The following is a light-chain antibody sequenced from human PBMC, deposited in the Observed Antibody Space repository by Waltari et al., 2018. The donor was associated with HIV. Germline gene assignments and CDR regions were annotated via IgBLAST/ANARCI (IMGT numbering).Light chain of an antibody. CDR2: EVS. CDR1: SSDVGSYNL. J-gene: IGLJ2*01. V-gene: IGLV2-23*02. Sequence: QSALTQPASVSGSPGQSITISCTGTSSDVGSYNLVSWYQQHPGKAPKLMIYEVSKRPSGVSNRFSGSKSGNTASRTISGLQAEDEADYYCCSYAGSSTPVFGGGTKLTVL. CDR3: CSYAGSSTPV.